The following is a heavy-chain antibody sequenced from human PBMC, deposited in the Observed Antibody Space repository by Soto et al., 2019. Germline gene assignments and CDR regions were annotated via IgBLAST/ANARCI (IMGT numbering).Heavy chain of an antibody. CDR1: GGSISSYY. CDR2: IYYSGST. Sequence: PSETLSLTCTVSGGSISSYYWSWIRQPPGKGLEWIGYIYYSGSTNYNPSLKSRVTISVDTSKNQFSLKLSSVNAADTAVYYCERVGQLNWFDPWGQGTLVTVSS. D-gene: IGHD2-2*01. CDR3: ERVGQLNWFDP. J-gene: IGHJ5*02. V-gene: IGHV4-59*01.